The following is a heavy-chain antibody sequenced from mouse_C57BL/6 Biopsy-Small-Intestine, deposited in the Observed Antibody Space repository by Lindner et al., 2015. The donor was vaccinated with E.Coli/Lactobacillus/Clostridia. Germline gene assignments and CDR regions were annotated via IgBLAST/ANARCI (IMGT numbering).Heavy chain of an antibody. CDR1: GYTFTSYY. CDR2: IKSSGETE. CDR3: AREGPETFYFDN. Sequence: SVKVSCKASGYTFTSYYIHWVRQAPGQGPEWMGIIKSSGETEIYAQKLQGRVTMTWDTSTSTVYMDLSSLRSEDTAVYYCAREGPETFYFDNWGQGTLVTVSS. J-gene: IGHJ2*01. V-gene: IGHV1S12*01.